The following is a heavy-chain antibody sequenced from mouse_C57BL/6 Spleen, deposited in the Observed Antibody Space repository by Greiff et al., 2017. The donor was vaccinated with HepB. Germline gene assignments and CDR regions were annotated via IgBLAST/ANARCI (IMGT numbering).Heavy chain of an antibody. CDR1: GFTFSDYG. V-gene: IGHV5-17*01. Sequence: EVQLVESGGGLVKPGGSLKLSCAASGFTFSDYGMHWVRQAPEKGLEWVAYISSGSSTIYYADTVKGRFTIARDNAKNTLFLQMTSLRSEDTAMYYCARQATAAMDYWGQGTSVTVSS. CDR3: ARQATAAMDY. CDR2: ISSGSSTI. J-gene: IGHJ4*01. D-gene: IGHD1-2*01.